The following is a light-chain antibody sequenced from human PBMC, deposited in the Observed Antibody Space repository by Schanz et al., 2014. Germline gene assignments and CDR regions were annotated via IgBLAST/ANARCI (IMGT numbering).Light chain of an antibody. CDR1: QNINNW. CDR3: QQANSFPLT. V-gene: IGKV1-12*01. Sequence: DIQMTQSPSTLSASVGDRVTITCRASQNINNWLSWYQQKPGEAPHLLIFAASTLRPGVPSRFTGSGSGTDFTLTISSLEPEDVATYYCQQANSFPLTFGGGTKVEIK. CDR2: AAS. J-gene: IGKJ4*01.